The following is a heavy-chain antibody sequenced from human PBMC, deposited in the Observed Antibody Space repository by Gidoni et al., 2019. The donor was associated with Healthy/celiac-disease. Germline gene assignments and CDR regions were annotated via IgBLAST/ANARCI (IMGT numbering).Heavy chain of an antibody. V-gene: IGHV3-30*18. Sequence: QVQLVESGGGLVQPRRSLRLSCAASGFNISSYGMHWVRQAAGKGLEWVAVISYGRSNKYYANSVKGRFTISRDNSKDTLYLQMNSLGAEDTAVYYCAKGAYYDFWSGVDYWGQGTLVTVSS. CDR2: ISYGRSNK. CDR1: GFNISSYG. D-gene: IGHD3-3*01. J-gene: IGHJ4*02. CDR3: AKGAYYDFWSGVDY.